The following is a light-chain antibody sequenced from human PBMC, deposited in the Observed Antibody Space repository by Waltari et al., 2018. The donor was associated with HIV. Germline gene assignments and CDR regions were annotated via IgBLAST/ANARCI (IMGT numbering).Light chain of an antibody. J-gene: IGKJ4*01. CDR2: GAS. Sequence: DIQMPQPPSSLSASVVERAPITCRASQDISNYLAWYQQKPGKVPKVLIYGASSLQLGVPSRFSGSGSGTDFTLTISSLQPEDVATYYCQKYNSAPLTFGGGTKVEIK. V-gene: IGKV1-27*01. CDR1: QDISNY. CDR3: QKYNSAPLT.